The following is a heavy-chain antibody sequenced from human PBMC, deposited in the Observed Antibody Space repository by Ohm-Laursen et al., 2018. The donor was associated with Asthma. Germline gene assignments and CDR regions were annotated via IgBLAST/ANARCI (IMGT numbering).Heavy chain of an antibody. V-gene: IGHV3-23*01. CDR3: AKLEYYDFWSGYFGY. J-gene: IGHJ4*02. CDR2: ISGSGGST. CDR1: GFTFSSYA. Sequence: SLRLSCAASGFTFSSYAMSWVRQAPGKGLEWVSAISGSGGSTYYADSVKGRFTISRDNSKNTLYLQMNSLRAEDTAVYYCAKLEYYDFWSGYFGYWGQGTLVTVSS. D-gene: IGHD3-3*01.